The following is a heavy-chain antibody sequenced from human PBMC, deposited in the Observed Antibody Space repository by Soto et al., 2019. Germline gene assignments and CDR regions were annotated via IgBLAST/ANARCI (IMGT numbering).Heavy chain of an antibody. D-gene: IGHD6-19*01. J-gene: IGHJ4*02. V-gene: IGHV3-30*18. Sequence: QVQVVESGGGVVQPGRSLRLSCAASGFTFSSYDMHWVRQDPGKGLEWVAVISYDGSKRDYVDSVKGRFTISRDNSKNTLYLQMNSLRVDDTAMYYCAKRSLYSSGFGDDWGQGTLVTVSS. CDR3: AKRSLYSSGFGDD. CDR1: GFTFSSYD. CDR2: ISYDGSKR.